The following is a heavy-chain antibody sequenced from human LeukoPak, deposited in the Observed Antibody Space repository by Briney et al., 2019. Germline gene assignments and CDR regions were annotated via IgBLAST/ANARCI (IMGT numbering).Heavy chain of an antibody. CDR2: IDHVGNT. J-gene: IGHJ5*02. CDR3: ARGGIDP. V-gene: IGHV4-4*02. Sequence: PSETLSLTCAVYGGSITSSNWWSWVRQPPGKGLEWIGEIDHVGNTNYNPSLKSRVTISVDTSKNQFSLKLSSVTAADTAVYYCARGGIDPWGQGTLVTVSS. CDR1: GGSITSSNW.